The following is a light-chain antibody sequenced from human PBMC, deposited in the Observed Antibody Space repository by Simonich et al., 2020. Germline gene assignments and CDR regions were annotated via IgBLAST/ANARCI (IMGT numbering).Light chain of an antibody. CDR3: AAWDDSLNGVV. CDR1: SSNIGSNT. CDR2: RKN. V-gene: IGLV1-44*01. Sequence: QSVLTQPPSASGTPGQRVTISCSGSSSNIGSNTVNWYQPLPGTAPKLLIYRKNQRPSGVPDRFSGSKSGTTASLAISGLQSEDEADYYCAAWDDSLNGVVFGGGTKLTVL. J-gene: IGLJ2*01.